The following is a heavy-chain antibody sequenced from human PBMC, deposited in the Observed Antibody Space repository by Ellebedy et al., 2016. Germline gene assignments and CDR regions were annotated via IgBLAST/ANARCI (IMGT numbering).Heavy chain of an antibody. CDR2: VFHTGTT. CDR1: GGSVSSDY. CDR3: AKWNGGWYAFEV. J-gene: IGHJ3*01. D-gene: IGHD6-19*01. V-gene: IGHV4-59*02. Sequence: SETLSLACNVSGGSVSSDYWNWIRRPPGKGLEWIGYVFHTGTTNYNPSLKSRVTMSVDTSKSQFSLRLTSVTAADTAVYYCAKWNGGWYAFEVWGQGTMVTVSS.